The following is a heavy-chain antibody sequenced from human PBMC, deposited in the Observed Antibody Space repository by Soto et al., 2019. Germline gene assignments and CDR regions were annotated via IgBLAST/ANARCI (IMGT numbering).Heavy chain of an antibody. D-gene: IGHD2-21*02. Sequence: GPTLVNPTQTLTLTCTFSAFSLSTGGVGVGWIRQPPGKALEWLALIYWDDDKRYSPSLRSRLTITKDTSKNQVVLTMTNMDPVDTATYYCIQSRCGGDCLQSYASYYYYGMDGWGQRTTVTFSS. CDR2: IYWDDDK. J-gene: IGHJ6*02. CDR3: IQSRCGGDCLQSYASYYYYGMDG. CDR1: AFSLSTGGVG. V-gene: IGHV2-5*02.